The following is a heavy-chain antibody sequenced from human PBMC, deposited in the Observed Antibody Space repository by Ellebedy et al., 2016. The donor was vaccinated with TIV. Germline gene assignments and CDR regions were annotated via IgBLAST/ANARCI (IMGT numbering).Heavy chain of an antibody. Sequence: ASVKVSCKASGGTFSSYAISWVRQAPGQGLEWMGGIIPIFGTENYAQKFQGRVTMTRDTSISTAYMELSRLRSDDTAVYYCARSGAGTIWVYDAFDIWGQGTMVTVSS. D-gene: IGHD1-7*01. V-gene: IGHV1-69*05. J-gene: IGHJ3*02. CDR2: IIPIFGTE. CDR1: GGTFSSYA. CDR3: ARSGAGTIWVYDAFDI.